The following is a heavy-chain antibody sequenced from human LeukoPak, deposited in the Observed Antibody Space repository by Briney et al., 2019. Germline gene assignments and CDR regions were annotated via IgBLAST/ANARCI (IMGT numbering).Heavy chain of an antibody. V-gene: IGHV3-30*04. CDR1: GFTFSSYA. CDR3: ASPASSGY. CDR2: ISYDGSNK. J-gene: IGHJ4*02. Sequence: GGSLRLSCAASGFTFSSYAMHWVRQAPGKGLELVAVISYDGSNKYYADSVKGRFTISRDNSKNTLYLQMNSLRAEDTAVYYCASPASSGYWGQGTLVTVSS. D-gene: IGHD1-26*01.